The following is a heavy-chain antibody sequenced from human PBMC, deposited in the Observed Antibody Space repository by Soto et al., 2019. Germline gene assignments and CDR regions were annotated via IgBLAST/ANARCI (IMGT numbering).Heavy chain of an antibody. D-gene: IGHD2-15*01. V-gene: IGHV3-9*01. CDR1: GFTFYDYA. Sequence: HPGGSLRLSCAASGFTFYDYAIHFCRQSPFKGLEWVSGISWNSGSIGYADSVKGRFTISRDNAKNSLYLQMNSLRAEDTALYYCAKDMLPLLSHENRFDYWGQGTLVTVSS. J-gene: IGHJ4*02. CDR2: ISWNSGSI. CDR3: AKDMLPLLSHENRFDY.